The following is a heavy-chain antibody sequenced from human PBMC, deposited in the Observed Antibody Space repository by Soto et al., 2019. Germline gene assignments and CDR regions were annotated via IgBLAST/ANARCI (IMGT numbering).Heavy chain of an antibody. CDR3: ASGYYRAGFDY. CDR2: IYYSGST. J-gene: IGHJ4*02. CDR1: GGSISSYY. D-gene: IGHD3-22*01. V-gene: IGHV4-59*01. Sequence: QVQLQESGPGLVKPSETLSLTCTVSGGSISSYYWSWIRQPPGKGLEWIGYIYYSGSTNYNPSLKIRVTISVDTSKNQFSLKLSSVTAADMAVYYCASGYYRAGFDYWGQGTLVTVSS.